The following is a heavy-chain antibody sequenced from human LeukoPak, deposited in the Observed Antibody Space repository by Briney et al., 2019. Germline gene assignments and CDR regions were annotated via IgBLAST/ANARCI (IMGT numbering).Heavy chain of an antibody. V-gene: IGHV3-23*01. J-gene: IGHJ4*02. CDR3: AKDQYCTSTSCYVGY. D-gene: IGHD2-2*01. Sequence: GGSLRLSCAASGFTFSNYAMSWVRQAPGKGLEWVSGINVSGGSTFYADSVRGRFTISRDDSKNTLYLQMNSLRAEDTAVYYCAKDQYCTSTSCYVGYWGQGTLVTVSS. CDR1: GFTFSNYA. CDR2: INVSGGST.